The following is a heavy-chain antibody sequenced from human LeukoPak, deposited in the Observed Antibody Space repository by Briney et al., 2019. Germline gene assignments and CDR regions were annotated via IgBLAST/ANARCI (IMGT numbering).Heavy chain of an antibody. Sequence: ASVKVSFKASGYTFTGYYMHWVRQAPGQGLEWMGRINPNSGGINYAQKFQGRVTMTRDTSISTAYMELSRLRSDDTAVYYCASNRPPYYYDSSGYPPSHYYYYYYMDVWGKGTTVTVSS. D-gene: IGHD3-22*01. CDR3: ASNRPPYYYDSSGYPPSHYYYYYYMDV. V-gene: IGHV1-2*06. CDR1: GYTFTGYY. J-gene: IGHJ6*03. CDR2: INPNSGGI.